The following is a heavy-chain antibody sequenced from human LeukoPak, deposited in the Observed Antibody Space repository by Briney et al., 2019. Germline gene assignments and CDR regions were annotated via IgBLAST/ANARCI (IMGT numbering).Heavy chain of an antibody. CDR3: AKPLQTATKYYYFDY. CDR2: ISGSGGST. V-gene: IGHV3-23*01. J-gene: IGHJ4*02. Sequence: PGGSLRLSCLASGFTFSSYAMSWVRQAPGKGLEWVSAISGSGGSTYYADSVKGRFTISRDNSKNTLYLQMNSLRAEDTAVYYCAKPLQTATKYYYFDYWGQGTLVTVSS. D-gene: IGHD1-1*01. CDR1: GFTFSSYA.